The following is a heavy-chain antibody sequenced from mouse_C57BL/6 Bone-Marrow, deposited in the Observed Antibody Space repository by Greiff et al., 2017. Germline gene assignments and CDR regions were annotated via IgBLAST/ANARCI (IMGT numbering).Heavy chain of an antibody. CDR1: GFSLTSYG. V-gene: IGHV2-2*01. CDR3: ASIYYGNPFAY. Sequence: QVQLQQSGPGLVQPSQSLSITCTVSGFSLTSYGVHWVRQSPGKGLEWLGVIWSGGSTDYNAAFISRLSISKDNSKSKVFFKMNSLQADDTAIYYCASIYYGNPFAYWGQGTLVTVSA. J-gene: IGHJ3*01. D-gene: IGHD2-1*01. CDR2: IWSGGST.